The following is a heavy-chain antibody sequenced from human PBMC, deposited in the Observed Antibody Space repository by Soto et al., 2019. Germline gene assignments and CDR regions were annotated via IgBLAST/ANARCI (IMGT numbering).Heavy chain of an antibody. CDR2: IDPSDSYT. Sequence: ESLKISCKGSGYSFTSYWISWVRQMPGKGLEWMERIDPSDSYTNYSPSFQGHVTISADKSISTAYLQWSSLKASDTAMYYCASKSPNYLTGTTPYPMDVWGQGTTVTVSS. V-gene: IGHV5-10-1*01. D-gene: IGHD1-7*01. CDR1: GYSFTSYW. CDR3: ASKSPNYLTGTTPYPMDV. J-gene: IGHJ6*02.